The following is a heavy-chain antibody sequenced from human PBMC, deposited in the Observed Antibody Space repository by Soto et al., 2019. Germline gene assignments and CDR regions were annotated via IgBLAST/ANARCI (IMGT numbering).Heavy chain of an antibody. Sequence: QVQLQESGPGLVKPSGTLSLTCAVSGGSISSSNWWSWVRQPPGKGLEWIGEIYHSGSTNYNPSLKSRVIISVDKSKNQFALKLSSVTGADTAVYYCARSGISRWILGAFDIWGQGTMVTVSS. CDR1: GGSISSSNW. CDR2: IYHSGST. J-gene: IGHJ3*02. V-gene: IGHV4-4*02. D-gene: IGHD2-2*03. CDR3: ARSGISRWILGAFDI.